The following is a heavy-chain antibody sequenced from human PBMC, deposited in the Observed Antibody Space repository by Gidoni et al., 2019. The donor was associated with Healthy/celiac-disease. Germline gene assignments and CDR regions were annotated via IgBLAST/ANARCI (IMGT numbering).Heavy chain of an antibody. Sequence: QVQLVQSGAEVKKPGSSVKVSCKASGGTFSSYAISWVRQAPGQGLEWMGRIIPILGIANYAQKFQGRVTITADKSTSTAYMELSSLRSEDTAVYYCARDVSEYYYDSSGNHELSSSYYYYGMDVWGQGTTVTVSS. CDR3: ARDVSEYYYDSSGNHELSSSYYYYGMDV. J-gene: IGHJ6*02. CDR1: GGTFSSYA. CDR2: IIPILGIA. D-gene: IGHD3-22*01. V-gene: IGHV1-69*09.